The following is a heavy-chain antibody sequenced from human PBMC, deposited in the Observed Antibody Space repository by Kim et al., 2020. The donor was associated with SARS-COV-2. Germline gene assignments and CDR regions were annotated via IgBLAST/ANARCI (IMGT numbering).Heavy chain of an antibody. V-gene: IGHV3-23*03. J-gene: IGHJ4*02. CDR3: AKGDTAMVRGYFDY. D-gene: IGHD5-18*01. Sequence: ADSVKGRLPLSRDNSKNTLYLQMNSLRAEDTAVYYCAKGDTAMVRGYFDYWGQGTLVTVSS.